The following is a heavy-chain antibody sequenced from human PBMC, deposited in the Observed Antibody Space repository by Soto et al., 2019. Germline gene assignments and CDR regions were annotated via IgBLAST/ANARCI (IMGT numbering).Heavy chain of an antibody. J-gene: IGHJ5*02. D-gene: IGHD3-3*01. CDR2: IYYSGST. Sequence: QVQLQESGPGLVKPSQTLSLTCTVSGGSISSGGYYWSWIRQHPGKGLEWIGYIYYSGSTYYNPSHKSRVTISVDTSKNQCSLKLSSVTAADTAVYYCARGRGGDFWSGYSLRWFDPWGQGTLVTVSS. CDR1: GGSISSGGYY. V-gene: IGHV4-31*03. CDR3: ARGRGGDFWSGYSLRWFDP.